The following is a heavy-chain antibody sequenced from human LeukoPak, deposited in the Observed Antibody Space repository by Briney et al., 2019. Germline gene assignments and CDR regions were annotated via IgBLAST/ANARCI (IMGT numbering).Heavy chain of an antibody. D-gene: IGHD3-10*02. CDR3: AELGITMIGGV. J-gene: IGHJ6*04. CDR1: GFTFSSYW. V-gene: IGHV3-7*01. Sequence: GGSLRLSCAASGFTFSSYWMSWVRQAPGKGLEWVANIKQDGREKYYVDSVKGRFTISRDNAKNSLYLQMNSLRAEDTAVYYCAELGITMIGGVWGKGTTVTISS. CDR2: IKQDGREK.